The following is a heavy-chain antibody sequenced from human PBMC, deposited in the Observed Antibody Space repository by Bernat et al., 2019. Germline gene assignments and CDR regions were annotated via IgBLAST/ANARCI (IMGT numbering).Heavy chain of an antibody. CDR3: ARYSGYDSRWYYWFDP. D-gene: IGHD6-13*01. V-gene: IGHV1-18*01. CDR1: GYTFPSYG. J-gene: IGHJ5*02. CDR2: ISTYNGNT. Sequence: QVQLVQSGGEVKKPGASVKVSCKTSGYTFPSYGISWVRQAPGQGLEWMGWISTYNGNTYYVEKFQGRVTMTTDTSTSTAYMELRSLRSDDTAVYYCARYSGYDSRWYYWFDPWGQGTQVTVSS.